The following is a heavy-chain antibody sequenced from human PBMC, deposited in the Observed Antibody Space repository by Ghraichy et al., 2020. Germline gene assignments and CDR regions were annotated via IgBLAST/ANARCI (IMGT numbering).Heavy chain of an antibody. CDR2: IIPIFGTA. D-gene: IGHD2-2*01. CDR1: GGTFSSYA. V-gene: IGHV1-69*13. Sequence: SVKVSCKASGGTFSSYAISWVRQAPGQGLEWMGGIIPIFGTANYAQKFQGRVTITADESTSTAYMELSSLRSEDTAVYYCAREDIVVVPAATYYYYYGMDVWGQGTTVTVSS. J-gene: IGHJ6*02. CDR3: AREDIVVVPAATYYYYYGMDV.